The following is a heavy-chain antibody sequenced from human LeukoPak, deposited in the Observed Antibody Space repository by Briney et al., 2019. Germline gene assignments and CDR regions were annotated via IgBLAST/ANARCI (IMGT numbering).Heavy chain of an antibody. CDR2: VHYSGIT. D-gene: IGHD1-1*01. Sequence: SETLSLTCTVSGASISSYYWSWIRQPPGQGLEGIGYVHYSGITDYNPSLHGRGTISLDTSNSQFSLKLSSVTAADTAVYYCASQLGGTTFHWGQGTLVTVSS. CDR1: GASISSYY. J-gene: IGHJ4*02. V-gene: IGHV4-59*03. CDR3: ASQLGGTTFH.